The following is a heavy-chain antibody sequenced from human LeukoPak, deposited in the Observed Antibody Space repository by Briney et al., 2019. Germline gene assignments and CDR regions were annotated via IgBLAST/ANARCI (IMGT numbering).Heavy chain of an antibody. D-gene: IGHD3-22*01. Sequence: GGSLRLSCAVSGYTFDDYGMSWVRQAPGKGLEWVSGINWSGGSTLYADSVKGRFTISRDNAKNSLYVQMNSLRVEDTALYYCVRGESRGYYRHWGQGTLVTVSS. V-gene: IGHV3-20*04. CDR3: VRGESRGYYRH. CDR2: INWSGGST. CDR1: GYTFDDYG. J-gene: IGHJ4*01.